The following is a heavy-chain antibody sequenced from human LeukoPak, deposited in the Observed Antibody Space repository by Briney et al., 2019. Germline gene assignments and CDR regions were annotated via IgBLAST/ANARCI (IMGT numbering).Heavy chain of an antibody. CDR3: ARDNAPDQLGYFDY. V-gene: IGHV3-21*01. Sequence: PGGSLRLSCAASGFTFSSYSMNWVRQAPGKGLEWVSSISSSSYIYYADSVKGRFTISRDNAKSSLYLQMNSLRAEDTAVYYCARDNAPDQLGYFDYWGQGTLVTVSS. CDR2: ISSSSYI. D-gene: IGHD1-1*01. J-gene: IGHJ4*02. CDR1: GFTFSSYS.